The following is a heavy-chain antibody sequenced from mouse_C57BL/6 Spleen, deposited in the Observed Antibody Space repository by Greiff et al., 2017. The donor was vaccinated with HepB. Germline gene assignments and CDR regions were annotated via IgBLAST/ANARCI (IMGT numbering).Heavy chain of an antibody. D-gene: IGHD1-1*01. J-gene: IGHJ2*01. CDR1: GYTFTDYE. Sequence: VQLQQPGAELVRPGASVTLSCKASGYTFTDYEMHWVKQTPVHGLEWIGAIDPETGGTAYNQKFKGKAILTADKSSSTAYMELRSLTSEDSAVYYCTRGGITTVVAPFDYWGQGTTLTVSS. CDR2: IDPETGGT. CDR3: TRGGITTVVAPFDY. V-gene: IGHV1-15*01.